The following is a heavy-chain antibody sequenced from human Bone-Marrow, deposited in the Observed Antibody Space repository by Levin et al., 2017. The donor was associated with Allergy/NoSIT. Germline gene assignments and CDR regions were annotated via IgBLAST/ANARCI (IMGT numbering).Heavy chain of an antibody. V-gene: IGHV3-21*01. D-gene: IGHD3-22*01. J-gene: IGHJ4*02. CDR2: ISSSSSYI. CDR1: GFTFSSYS. CDR3: ARESGDYYDSSGYYNY. Sequence: GESLKISCAASGFTFSSYSMNWVRQAPGKGLEWVSSISSSSSYIYYADSVKGRFTISRDNAKNSLYLQMNSLRAEDTAVYYCARESGDYYDSSGYYNYWGQGTLVTVSS.